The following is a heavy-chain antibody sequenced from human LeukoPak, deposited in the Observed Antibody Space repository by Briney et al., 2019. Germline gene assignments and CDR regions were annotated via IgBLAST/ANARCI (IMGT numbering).Heavy chain of an antibody. Sequence: PSETLSLTCTVSGGSISSGDYYWSWIRQPPGKGLEWIGYIYYSGSTYYNPSLKSRVTISVDTSKNQFSLKLSSVTAADTAVYYCARSRGITTPHWYFDLWGRGTLVTVSS. CDR1: GGSISSGDYY. V-gene: IGHV4-30-4*01. CDR3: ARSRGITTPHWYFDL. CDR2: IYYSGST. J-gene: IGHJ2*01. D-gene: IGHD1-1*01.